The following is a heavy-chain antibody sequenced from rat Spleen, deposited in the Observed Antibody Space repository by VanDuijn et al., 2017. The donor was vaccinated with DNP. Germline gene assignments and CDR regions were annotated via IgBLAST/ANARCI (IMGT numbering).Heavy chain of an antibody. J-gene: IGHJ4*01. CDR2: INYSGST. D-gene: IGHD1-5*01. V-gene: IGHV3-1*01. CDR3: ARHRTISPYYYVMDA. CDR1: GYSITSNY. Sequence: EVQLQESGPGLVKSSQSLSLTCSVTGYSITSNYWAWIRKFPGNKMEWIGHINYSGSTGHNPSLKSRITITRDTAKNKFFLQFNSVTTTHTATDYGARHRTISPYYYVMDAWGQGASVTVSS.